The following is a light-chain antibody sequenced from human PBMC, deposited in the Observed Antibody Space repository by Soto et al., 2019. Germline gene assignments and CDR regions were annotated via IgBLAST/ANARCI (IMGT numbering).Light chain of an antibody. CDR2: SAS. V-gene: IGKV3-20*01. CDR3: QQYGRSPFT. CDR1: QSISDT. J-gene: IGKJ3*01. Sequence: EIVMTQSPATLSVSPGGRATLSCRASQSISDTLAWYQQKPGQAPRLLIYSASRGATGFPARFSGSGSGTDFTLTISRLEPEDFAVYYCQQYGRSPFTFGPGTKVDIK.